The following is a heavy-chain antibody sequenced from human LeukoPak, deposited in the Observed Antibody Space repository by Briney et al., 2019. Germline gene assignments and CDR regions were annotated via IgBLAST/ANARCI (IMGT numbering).Heavy chain of an antibody. CDR2: IYAGDSDT. CDR1: GYRFTNYW. J-gene: IGHJ4*02. Sequence: GESPKTSCKGAGYRFTNYWIGRVRQMPGKGLEWMGIIYAGDSDTRYSPSFQGQVTISADKSISTAYRQWSSLKASDTAMYYCARRDGYNTLDYWGQGTLVTVSS. V-gene: IGHV5-51*01. CDR3: ARRDGYNTLDY. D-gene: IGHD5-24*01.